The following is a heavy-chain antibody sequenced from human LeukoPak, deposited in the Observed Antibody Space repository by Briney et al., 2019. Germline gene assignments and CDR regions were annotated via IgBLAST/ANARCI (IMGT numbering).Heavy chain of an antibody. Sequence: GGSLRLSCAASGFTFSQFWMSWVRQAPGKGLEWVANINQGGDGKYYADSVTGRFTISRDNAKNSLYLQMNSLGVEDTAVYFCARSARRDASGSARFDSWGQGTLVTVSS. J-gene: IGHJ4*02. V-gene: IGHV3-7*01. CDR2: INQGGDGK. D-gene: IGHD3-10*01. CDR1: GFTFSQFW. CDR3: ARSARRDASGSARFDS.